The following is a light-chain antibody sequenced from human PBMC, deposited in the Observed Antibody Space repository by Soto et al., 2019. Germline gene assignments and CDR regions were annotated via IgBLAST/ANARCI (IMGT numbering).Light chain of an antibody. J-gene: IGLJ1*01. CDR2: DVT. CDR3: SSYTSSSALV. V-gene: IGLV2-14*03. CDR1: SSDVGGYNY. Sequence: QSVLTQPASVSGSPGQSITISCTGTSSDVGGYNYVSWYQQHPGKAPKLMIYDVTYRPSGVSNRFSGSKSVNTASLTISGLQAEDEADYYCSSYTSSSALVFGTGTKLTVL.